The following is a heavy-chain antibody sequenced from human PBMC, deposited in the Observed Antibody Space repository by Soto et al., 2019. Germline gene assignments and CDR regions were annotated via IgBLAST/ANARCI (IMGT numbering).Heavy chain of an antibody. J-gene: IGHJ6*02. CDR3: ARDRSYDFWSGYSLSYYYGMDV. V-gene: IGHV1-69*01. CDR1: GGTFSSYA. Sequence: QVQLVQSGAEVKKPGSSVKVSCKASGGTFSSYAISWVRQAPGQGLEWMGGIIPIFGTANYAQKFQGRVTITADESTSTAYMELSSLRSEDTVVYYCARDRSYDFWSGYSLSYYYGMDVWGQGTTVTVSS. CDR2: IIPIFGTA. D-gene: IGHD3-3*01.